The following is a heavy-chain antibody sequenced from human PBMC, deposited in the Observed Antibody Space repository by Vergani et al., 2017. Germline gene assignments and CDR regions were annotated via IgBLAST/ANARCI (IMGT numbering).Heavy chain of an antibody. Sequence: EVQLLESGGGLVQPGGSLRLSCAASSFSVSSHYMTWVRQAPGKGLEWVSTINIGGRTSYADSVKGRLTLTRDDSKNTLHLQMNSLRPEDTAVYYCARDTVTGSRYFDYWGQGTLVTVSS. V-gene: IGHV3-66*02. D-gene: IGHD6-19*01. CDR3: ARDTVTGSRYFDY. CDR2: INIGGRT. J-gene: IGHJ4*02. CDR1: SFSVSSHY.